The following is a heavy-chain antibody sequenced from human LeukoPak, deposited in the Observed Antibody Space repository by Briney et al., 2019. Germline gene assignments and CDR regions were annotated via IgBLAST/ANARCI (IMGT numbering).Heavy chain of an antibody. CDR3: ARSVATIGYYFDY. V-gene: IGHV1-18*01. D-gene: IGHD5-12*01. CDR1: GYTFNSYG. J-gene: IGHJ4*02. Sequence: ASVKVSCKASGYTFNSYGISWVRQAPGQGPEWMGWISAYNGNTNYAQKLQGRVTMTTDTTTSTAYTELRSLRSDDTAVYYCARSVATIGYYFDYWGQGTLVTVSS. CDR2: ISAYNGNT.